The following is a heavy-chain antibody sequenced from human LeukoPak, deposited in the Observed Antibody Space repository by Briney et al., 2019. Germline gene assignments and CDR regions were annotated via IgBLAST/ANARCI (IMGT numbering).Heavy chain of an antibody. V-gene: IGHV1-2*02. J-gene: IGHJ4*02. D-gene: IGHD2-2*01. CDR2: INPNSGGT. Sequence: ASVKVSCKASGYTFTGYYMHWVRQAPGQGLEWMGWINPNSGGTNYAQKFQGRVTMTRDTSINTVFLDLARLTADDVAVYFCTREPPYTAHCDITTCDVSRFDSWGQGTLVTVSS. CDR1: GYTFTGYY. CDR3: TREPPYTAHCDITTCDVSRFDS.